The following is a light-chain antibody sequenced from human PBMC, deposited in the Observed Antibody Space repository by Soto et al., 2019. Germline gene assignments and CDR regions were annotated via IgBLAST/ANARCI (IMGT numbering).Light chain of an antibody. CDR1: QSVRGN. V-gene: IGKV3-15*01. Sequence: ELVMTQSPATLSVAPGERATLSCRASQSVRGNLAWYQQKPGQAPRLLIYGASTRATGIPARFSGSGSGTEFTLTISSLQSEDFAVYYCQEYNDWPPLTFGGGTKVEIK. J-gene: IGKJ4*01. CDR2: GAS. CDR3: QEYNDWPPLT.